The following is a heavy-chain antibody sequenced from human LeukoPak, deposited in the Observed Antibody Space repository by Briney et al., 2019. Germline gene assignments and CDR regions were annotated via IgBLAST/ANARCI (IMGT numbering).Heavy chain of an antibody. D-gene: IGHD2-15*01. Sequence: PSETLSLTCAVYGESFNAYFWNWIRQAPGKPLEYIGEINHRGSSHYNPSLKTRVTLSVDTSKKQFSLKLTSVTAADTAVYFCARGSSFDGYCSAGACDAGYYDSWGQGTPVTVSS. CDR2: INHRGSS. CDR3: ARGSSFDGYCSAGACDAGYYDS. CDR1: GESFNAYF. J-gene: IGHJ4*02. V-gene: IGHV4-34*01.